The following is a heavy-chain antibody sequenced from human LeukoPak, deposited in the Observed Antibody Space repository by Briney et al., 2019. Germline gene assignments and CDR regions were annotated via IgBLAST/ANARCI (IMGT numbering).Heavy chain of an antibody. D-gene: IGHD1-1*01. J-gene: IGHJ4*02. CDR2: ISSLSSTI. CDR3: ARDHRYGGLCDY. Sequence: GGSLRLSCAASGFPFNSYSMNWVRQAPGKGLEWISYISSLSSTIYYADSVKGRFTISRDNAKNSLYLQMNSLRAEDTAVYYCARDHRYGGLCDYWGQGTLVTVSS. CDR1: GFPFNSYS. V-gene: IGHV3-48*01.